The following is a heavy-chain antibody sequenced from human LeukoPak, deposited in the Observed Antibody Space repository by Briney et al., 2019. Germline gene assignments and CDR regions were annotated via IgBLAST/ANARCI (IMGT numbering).Heavy chain of an antibody. CDR1: GYTFTSYD. CDR2: MNPNSGNT. D-gene: IGHD3-16*02. CDR3: ARVPREIASI. J-gene: IGHJ3*02. V-gene: IGHV1-8*01. Sequence: ASVKVSCKASGYTFTSYDINWVRQAPGQGLEWMGYMNPNSGNTGYAQKFQGRVTMTRNTSISTAYMELSSLRFEDTAVYYCARVPREIASIWGQGTMVTVSS.